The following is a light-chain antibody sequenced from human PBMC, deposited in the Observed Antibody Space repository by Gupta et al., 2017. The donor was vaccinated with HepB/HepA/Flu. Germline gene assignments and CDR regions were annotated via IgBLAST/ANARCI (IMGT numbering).Light chain of an antibody. V-gene: IGLV2-11*01. J-gene: IGLJ3*02. CDR1: SYKH. Sequence: QSALTQPRSVSGSPGQSVTISCTGTSYKHVSWYQHHPDKAPKLMIYEVTKRPPGVPGRFSGSKSGNTASLTISGHQHEEEADYYCCSDAGGDTWVFGGGTKVTVL. CDR3: CSDAGGDTWV. CDR2: EVT.